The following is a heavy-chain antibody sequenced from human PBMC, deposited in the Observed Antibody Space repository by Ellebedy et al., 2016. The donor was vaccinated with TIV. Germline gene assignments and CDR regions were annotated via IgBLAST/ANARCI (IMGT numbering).Heavy chain of an antibody. Sequence: GGSLRLXCAASGFTFSIYAMSWVRQAPGKGLEWASSISGRGGSTNYADSVKGRFTISRDNAKNTLYLQMNSLRAEDTAVYYCAGEWMRGMDVWGHGTTVTVSS. V-gene: IGHV3-23*01. CDR2: ISGRGGST. J-gene: IGHJ6*02. D-gene: IGHD2-2*03. CDR1: GFTFSIYA. CDR3: AGEWMRGMDV.